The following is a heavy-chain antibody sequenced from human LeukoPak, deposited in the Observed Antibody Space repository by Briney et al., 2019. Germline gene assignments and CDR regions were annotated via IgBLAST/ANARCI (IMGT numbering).Heavy chain of an antibody. V-gene: IGHV4-4*02. D-gene: IGHD2-2*02. CDR1: VGSISSGNW. J-gene: IGHJ6*02. CDR3: ATAPILRGEGGEHYKYGMDV. Sequence: PSETLSLTCAVSVGSISSGNWWSWVRQSPGKGLEWIGEIYHNGTPNYSPSLKSRVTISADTFTNHFSLKLTSVTAADTAVYYCATAPILRGEGGEHYKYGMDVWGQGTTVIVSS. CDR2: IYHNGTP.